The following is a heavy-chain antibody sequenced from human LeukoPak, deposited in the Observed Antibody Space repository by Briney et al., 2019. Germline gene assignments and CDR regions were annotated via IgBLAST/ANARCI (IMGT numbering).Heavy chain of an antibody. J-gene: IGHJ4*02. CDR3: ARKGLNGYSSSWGFDY. V-gene: IGHV3-7*01. Sequence: GGSLRLSCAASGFTFSSYWMSWVRQAPGKGLEWVANIKQDGSEKYYVDSVKGRFTISRDNAKNSLYLQMNSLRAEDTAVYYCARKGLNGYSSSWGFDYWGQGTLVTVSS. CDR1: GFTFSSYW. D-gene: IGHD6-13*01. CDR2: IKQDGSEK.